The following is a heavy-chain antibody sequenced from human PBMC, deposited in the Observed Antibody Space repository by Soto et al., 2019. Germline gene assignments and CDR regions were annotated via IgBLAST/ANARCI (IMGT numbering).Heavy chain of an antibody. CDR1: GYSFTSYW. J-gene: IGHJ4*02. V-gene: IGHV5-51*01. Sequence: LGESLKISCKGSGYSFTSYWLGWVRQVPGKGLEWMGIIYPGDSDTRYSPSFQGQVTISADKSISTAYLQWSSLKASDTAMYYCARPRSGSYPYYFDYWGQGTLVTVSS. CDR2: IYPGDSDT. CDR3: ARPRSGSYPYYFDY. D-gene: IGHD1-26*01.